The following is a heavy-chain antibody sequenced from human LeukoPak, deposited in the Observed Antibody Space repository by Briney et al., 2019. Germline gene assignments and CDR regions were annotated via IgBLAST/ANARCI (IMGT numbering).Heavy chain of an antibody. CDR3: ARERVCSGGSCYYFDY. D-gene: IGHD2-15*01. CDR2: IYHSGST. Sequence: PSETLSLTCAVSGGSISSGGYSWSWIRQPPGKGLEWIGYIYHSGSTYYNPSLKSRVTISLDRSKNQFSLKLSSVTAADTAVYYCARERVCSGGSCYYFDYWGQGTLVTVSS. V-gene: IGHV4-30-2*01. J-gene: IGHJ4*02. CDR1: GGSISSGGYS.